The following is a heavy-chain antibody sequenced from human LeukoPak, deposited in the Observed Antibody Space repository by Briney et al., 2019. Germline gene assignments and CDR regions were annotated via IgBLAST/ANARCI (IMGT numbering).Heavy chain of an antibody. J-gene: IGHJ4*02. V-gene: IGHV3-74*01. CDR2: INPNGSTI. D-gene: IGHD1-7*01. CDR1: GFTFSNYW. Sequence: GGSLRLSCAASGFTFSNYWVHWVRQAPGKGLVWVSRINPNGSTINYADSVKGRFTISRDNAKNTLYLQMNSLRAEDTAVYYCATAGNYRFDYWGQGTLVTVSS. CDR3: ATAGNYRFDY.